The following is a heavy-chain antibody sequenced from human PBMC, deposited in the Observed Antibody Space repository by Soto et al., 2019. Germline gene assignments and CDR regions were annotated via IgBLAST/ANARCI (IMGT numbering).Heavy chain of an antibody. CDR1: GCSFTSYW. D-gene: IGHD3-22*01. CDR3: AREGTQYYDSSGRYYFYCMDV. V-gene: IGHV5-10-1*01. CDR2: IDPSDSYT. J-gene: IGHJ6*02. Sequence: PGESLKISCKGSGCSFTSYWIAWVRQMPGKGLEWMGRIDPSDSYTNYSPSFQGHVTISADKSISTAYLQWSSLKASDTAMYYCAREGTQYYDSSGRYYFYCMDVWGQGTTVTVSS.